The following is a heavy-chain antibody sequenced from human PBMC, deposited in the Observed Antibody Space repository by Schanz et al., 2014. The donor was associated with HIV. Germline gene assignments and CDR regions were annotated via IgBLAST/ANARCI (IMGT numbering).Heavy chain of an antibody. CDR3: VRGLLFQGCFDS. Sequence: QVQLVESGGGVVQPGRSLRLSCAASGFTFSTYVMHWVRQAPGKGLEWVAIIWFDGSNKYYADSVRGRFTISRDNSKNTLYLQMNSLRAEDTAVYYCVRGLLFQGCFDSWGQGAQVTVSS. D-gene: IGHD3-10*01. V-gene: IGHV3-33*01. CDR1: GFTFSTYV. CDR2: IWFDGSNK. J-gene: IGHJ4*02.